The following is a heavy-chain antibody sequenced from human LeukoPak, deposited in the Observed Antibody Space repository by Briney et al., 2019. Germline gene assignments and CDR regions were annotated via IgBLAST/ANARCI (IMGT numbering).Heavy chain of an antibody. Sequence: PGGSLRLSCAASGFAFSSNWMHWVRQAPGKGLVWGSHINTDARTIAYADFVKGRFTISRDNAKNTLYLQMNSLRAEDTALYYCVRGQATSWGLDYWGQGTLVTVSS. CDR1: GFAFSSNW. CDR2: INTDARTI. V-gene: IGHV3-74*01. CDR3: VRGQATSWGLDY. D-gene: IGHD3-16*01. J-gene: IGHJ4*02.